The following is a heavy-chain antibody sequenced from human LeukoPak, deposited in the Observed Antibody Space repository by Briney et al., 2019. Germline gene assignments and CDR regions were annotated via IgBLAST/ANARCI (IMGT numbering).Heavy chain of an antibody. V-gene: IGHV3-23*01. CDR3: AKQWRSIDC. CDR2: ISGSGGST. D-gene: IGHD6-19*01. CDR1: GFSFSSYA. J-gene: IGHJ4*02. Sequence: GGSLRLSCAAFGFSFSSYAMSWVRQAPGKGLEWVSAISGSGGSTYYADSVKGRFTISRYNSKNTLYLQMNSLRAEDTAVYYCAKQWRSIDCWGERTLVTVSS.